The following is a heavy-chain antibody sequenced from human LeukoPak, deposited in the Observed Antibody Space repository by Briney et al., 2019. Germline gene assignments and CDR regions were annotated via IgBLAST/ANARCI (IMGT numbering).Heavy chain of an antibody. CDR2: INPNSGGT. V-gene: IGHV1-2*02. J-gene: IGHJ4*02. Sequence: ASVKVSCKAAGCTFTGYFMHWVRQAPGQGLEWMGWINPNSGGTNYAQKFQGRVTMTRDTSISTAYMELSRLRSDDTAVYYCARDEVGIFDYWGQGTLVTVSS. CDR3: ARDEVGIFDY. CDR1: GCTFTGYF. D-gene: IGHD1-26*01.